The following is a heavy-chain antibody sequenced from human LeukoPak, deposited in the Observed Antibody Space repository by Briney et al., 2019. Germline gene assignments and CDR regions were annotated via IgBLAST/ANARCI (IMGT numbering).Heavy chain of an antibody. J-gene: IGHJ4*02. Sequence: PSETLSLTCAVYGGSFSGYYWSWIRQPPGKGLEWIGEINHSGSTNCNPSLKSRVTISVDTSKNQFSLKLSSVTAADTAVYYCARDQRRVVRGVIDYWGQGTLVTVSS. CDR2: INHSGST. D-gene: IGHD3-10*01. V-gene: IGHV4-34*01. CDR1: GGSFSGYY. CDR3: ARDQRRVVRGVIDY.